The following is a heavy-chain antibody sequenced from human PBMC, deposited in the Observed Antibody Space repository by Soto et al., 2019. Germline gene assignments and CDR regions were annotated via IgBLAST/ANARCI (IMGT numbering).Heavy chain of an antibody. V-gene: IGHV4-31*03. Sequence: SETLSLTCTVSGGSISSGGYYWSWIRQHPGKGLEWIGYIYYSGSTYYNPSLKSRVTISVDTSKNQFSLKLSSVTAADTAVYYCAGAAAAGTDFDYWGQGTLVTVSS. CDR3: AGAAAAGTDFDY. D-gene: IGHD6-13*01. CDR2: IYYSGST. J-gene: IGHJ4*02. CDR1: GGSISSGGYY.